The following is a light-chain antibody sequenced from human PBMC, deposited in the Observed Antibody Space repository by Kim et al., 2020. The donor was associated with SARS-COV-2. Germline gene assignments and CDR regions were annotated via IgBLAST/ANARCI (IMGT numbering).Light chain of an antibody. Sequence: GQSITISCTGTSSDVGGYNYVSWYQQHPGKAPKLMIYEVSKRPSGVSNRFSGSKSGNTASLTISELQAEDEADYYCSSYTSSSTLVFGGGTQLTVL. CDR3: SSYTSSSTLV. V-gene: IGLV2-14*01. CDR2: EVS. CDR1: SSDVGGYNY. J-gene: IGLJ3*02.